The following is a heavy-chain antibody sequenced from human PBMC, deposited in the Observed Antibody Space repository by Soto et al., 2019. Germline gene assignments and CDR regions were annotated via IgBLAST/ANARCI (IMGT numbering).Heavy chain of an antibody. CDR1: GYTFTSYG. V-gene: IGHV1-18*01. CDR3: ARDRGFVVRAPPVDY. CDR2: ISAYNGNT. J-gene: IGHJ4*02. D-gene: IGHD3-10*01. Sequence: GASVKVSCKASGYTFTSYGISWVRQASGQGLEWMGWISAYNGNTNYAQKLQGRVTMTTDTSTSTAYMELRSLRSDDTAVYYCARDRGFVVRAPPVDYWGQGTLVTVSS.